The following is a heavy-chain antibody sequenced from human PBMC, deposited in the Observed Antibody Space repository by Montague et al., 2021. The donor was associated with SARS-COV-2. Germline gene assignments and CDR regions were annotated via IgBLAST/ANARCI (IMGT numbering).Heavy chain of an antibody. CDR1: GGSISSSNW. Sequence: SETLSLTCSVSGGSISSSNWWSWVRQPPGKGLEWIGSIYYSGSTYYNPSLKSRVTISVDTSKNQFSLKLSSVTAADTAVYYCARLWGSDIVLMVYAIKGWFDPWGQGTLVTVSS. V-gene: IGHV4-39*01. CDR2: IYYSGST. D-gene: IGHD2-8*01. J-gene: IGHJ5*02. CDR3: ARLWGSDIVLMVYAIKGWFDP.